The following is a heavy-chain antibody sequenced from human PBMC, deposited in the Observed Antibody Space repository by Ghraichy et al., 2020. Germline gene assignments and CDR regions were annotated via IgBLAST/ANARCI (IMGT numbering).Heavy chain of an antibody. V-gene: IGHV4-34*01. D-gene: IGHD3-3*01. CDR1: GGSFSGYY. J-gene: IGHJ4*02. CDR3: ARGWENFWSGYWGY. Sequence: SETLSLTCAVYGGSFSGYYWSWIRQPPGKGLEWIGEIHHSGSTNFNPSLKSRLTISLDTSKNQFSLKLSSMTAADTAVYFCARGWENFWSGYWGYWGQGTLVTVSS. CDR2: IHHSGST.